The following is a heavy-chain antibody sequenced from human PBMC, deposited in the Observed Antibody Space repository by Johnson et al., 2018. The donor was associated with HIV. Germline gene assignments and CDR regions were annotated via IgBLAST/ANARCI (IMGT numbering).Heavy chain of an antibody. D-gene: IGHD3-22*01. V-gene: IGHV3-13*01. CDR1: GFTFSSYD. J-gene: IGHJ3*02. CDR2: IGTAGDS. Sequence: EVQLVESGGGLVQPGGSLRLSCAASGFTFSSYDMHWVRQATGKGLEWVSAIGTAGDSYYPGSVKGRFTISRDNSKNTLYLQMNSLRAEDTAVYYCARVSKYYDSIRGAFDIWGQGTMVTVSS. CDR3: ARVSKYYDSIRGAFDI.